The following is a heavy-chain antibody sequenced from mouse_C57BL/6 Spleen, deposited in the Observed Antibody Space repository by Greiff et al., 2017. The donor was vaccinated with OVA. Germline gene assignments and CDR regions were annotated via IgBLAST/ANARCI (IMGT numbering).Heavy chain of an antibody. V-gene: IGHV1-69*01. CDR1: GYTFTSYW. D-gene: IGHD2-5*01. Sequence: VQLQQPGAELVMPGASVKLSCKASGYTFTSYWMHWVKQRPGQGLEWIGEIDPSDSYTNYNQKFKGKSTLTVDKSSSTAYMQLSSLTSEDSAVYYCARGSYSNYEAWFAYWGQGTLVTVSS. CDR2: IDPSDSYT. CDR3: ARGSYSNYEAWFAY. J-gene: IGHJ3*01.